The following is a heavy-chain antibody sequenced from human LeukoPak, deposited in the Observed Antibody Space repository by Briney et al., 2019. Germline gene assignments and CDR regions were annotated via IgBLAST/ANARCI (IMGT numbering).Heavy chain of an antibody. J-gene: IGHJ4*02. D-gene: IGHD3-10*01. Sequence: PGRSLRLSCAASGFTFDDYAMHWVRQAPGKGLEWVANIKQDGSEKNYVDSVKGRFTISRDNAKNSVYLQMNSLRAEDTAVYYCAKDHEYDYGWGSRWYYLDYWGQGTPVTVSS. CDR2: IKQDGSEK. V-gene: IGHV3-7*04. CDR1: GFTFDDYA. CDR3: AKDHEYDYGWGSRWYYLDY.